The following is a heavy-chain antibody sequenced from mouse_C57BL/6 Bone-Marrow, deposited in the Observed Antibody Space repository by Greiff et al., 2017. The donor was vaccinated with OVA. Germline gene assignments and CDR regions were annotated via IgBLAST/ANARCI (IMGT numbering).Heavy chain of an antibody. V-gene: IGHV1-18*01. Sequence: VQLKQSGPELVKPGASVKIPCKASGYTFTDYNMDWVKQSHGKSLEWIGDIYPNNGGTIYNQKFKGKGTLPVDKSSSTAYMEIRSLTAEDTAVYYCARDLWYFDVWGTGTTVTVSS. J-gene: IGHJ1*03. CDR3: ARDLWYFDV. CDR1: GYTFTDYN. CDR2: IYPNNGGT.